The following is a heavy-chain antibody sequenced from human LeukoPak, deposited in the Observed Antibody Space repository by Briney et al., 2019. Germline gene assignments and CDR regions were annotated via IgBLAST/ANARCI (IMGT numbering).Heavy chain of an antibody. Sequence: SETLSLTCTVSGGSISSSSYYWGWIRQPPGKGLEWIGSIYYSGSTYYNPSLKSRVTISVDTSKNQFSLKLSSVTAADTAVHYCAKGGSLYYYYMDVWGKGTTVTVSS. CDR1: GGSISSSSYY. CDR3: AKGGSLYYYYMDV. D-gene: IGHD3-10*01. CDR2: IYYSGST. J-gene: IGHJ6*03. V-gene: IGHV4-39*01.